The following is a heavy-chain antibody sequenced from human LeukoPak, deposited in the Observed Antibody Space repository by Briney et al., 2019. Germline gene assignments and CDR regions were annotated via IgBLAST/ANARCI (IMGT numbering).Heavy chain of an antibody. D-gene: IGHD5-18*01. CDR3: ARVGRYSYGPLRPFDY. J-gene: IGHJ4*02. CDR1: GYTFTGYY. Sequence: ASVEVSCKASGYTFTGYYMHWVRQAPGQGLEWMGWINPNSGGTNYAQKFQGRVTMTRDTSTSTAYMELRSLRSDDTAVYYCARVGRYSYGPLRPFDYWGQGTLVTVSS. CDR2: INPNSGGT. V-gene: IGHV1-2*02.